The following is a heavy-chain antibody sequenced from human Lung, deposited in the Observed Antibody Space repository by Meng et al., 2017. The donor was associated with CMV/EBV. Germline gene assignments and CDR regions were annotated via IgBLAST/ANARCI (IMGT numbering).Heavy chain of an antibody. V-gene: IGHV4-4*02. CDR1: GGCISSSNW. Sequence: QGEPQESGPGLVKPSGTLSLTCAVAGGCISSSNWWSWVRQPPGKGLEWIGEIYHSGSTNYNPSLKSRVTISVDKSKNQFSLKLSSVTAADTAVYYCARVVTALWGYYFDYWGQGTLVTVSS. D-gene: IGHD2-21*02. CDR2: IYHSGST. CDR3: ARVVTALWGYYFDY. J-gene: IGHJ4*02.